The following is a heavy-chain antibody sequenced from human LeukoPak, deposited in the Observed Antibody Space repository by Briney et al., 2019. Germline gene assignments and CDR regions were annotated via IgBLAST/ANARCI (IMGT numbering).Heavy chain of an antibody. CDR3: ARSHAGGYYFDY. D-gene: IGHD1-14*01. V-gene: IGHV3-23*01. J-gene: IGHJ4*02. Sequence: GGSLILSCAASGFTFSNYAMNWVRQAPGKRLEWVSGISGSGSSTYYADSVKGRSTISRDNSKNTLYLQMNSLRAEDTAVYYCARSHAGGYYFDYWGQGTLVTVSS. CDR2: ISGSGSST. CDR1: GFTFSNYA.